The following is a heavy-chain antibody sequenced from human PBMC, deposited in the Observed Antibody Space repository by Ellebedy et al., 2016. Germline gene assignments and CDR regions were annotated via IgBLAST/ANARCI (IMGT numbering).Heavy chain of an antibody. Sequence: GESLKISCAASGFTFRDSYMNWVRQAPGKGLEWVSSITSSSTYIYYADSVKGRFTISRDNAKNSLFLQMNSLRVEDTAVYYCARTSDCSGGRCYFDYWGQGTLVTVSS. CDR1: GFTFRDSY. D-gene: IGHD2-15*01. CDR3: ARTSDCSGGRCYFDY. J-gene: IGHJ4*02. CDR2: ITSSSTYI. V-gene: IGHV3-21*01.